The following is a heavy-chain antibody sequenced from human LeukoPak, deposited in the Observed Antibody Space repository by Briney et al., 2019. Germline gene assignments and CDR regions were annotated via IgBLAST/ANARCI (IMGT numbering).Heavy chain of an antibody. CDR1: GYTFTGYY. Sequence: ASVKVSCKASGYTFTGYYMHWVRQAPGQGLEWMGWINPNSGNTGYAQKFQGRVTMTRNTSISTAYMELSSLRSEDTAVYYCARAPYTQIAAAATFDYWGQGTLVTVSS. CDR3: ARAPYTQIAAAATFDY. D-gene: IGHD6-13*01. CDR2: INPNSGNT. V-gene: IGHV1-8*02. J-gene: IGHJ4*02.